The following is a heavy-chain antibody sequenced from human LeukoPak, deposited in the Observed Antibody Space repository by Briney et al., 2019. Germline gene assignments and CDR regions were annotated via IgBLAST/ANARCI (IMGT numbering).Heavy chain of an antibody. Sequence: GASVKVSCKASGYTFTSYGISWVRQAPGQGLEWMGWISAYNGNTNYAQKLQGRVTMTTDTSTSTAYMELRSLRSDDTAVYYCARVLYIAPTNWFDPWGQGTLVTVSS. CDR1: GYTFTSYG. CDR3: ARVLYIAPTNWFDP. CDR2: ISAYNGNT. V-gene: IGHV1-18*01. D-gene: IGHD3-10*01. J-gene: IGHJ5*02.